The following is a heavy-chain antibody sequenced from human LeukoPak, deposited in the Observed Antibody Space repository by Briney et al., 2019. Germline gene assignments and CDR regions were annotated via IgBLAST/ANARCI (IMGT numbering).Heavy chain of an antibody. CDR1: GGSFSGYY. Sequence: SETLSLTCAVYGGSFSGYYWSWIRQPPGKGLEWIGEISYSGSTNYNPSLKRRTTISVDTSKNQFSLKLSSVTAADTAVYYCASRDYNILTGSNDYWGQGTLVTVSS. J-gene: IGHJ4*02. CDR3: ASRDYNILTGSNDY. CDR2: ISYSGST. D-gene: IGHD3-9*01. V-gene: IGHV4-34*01.